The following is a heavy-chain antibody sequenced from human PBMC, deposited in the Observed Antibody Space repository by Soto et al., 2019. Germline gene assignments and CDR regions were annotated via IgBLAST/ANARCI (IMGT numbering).Heavy chain of an antibody. V-gene: IGHV3-33*01. CDR2: IWYDGSNK. Sequence: QVQLVESGGGVVQPGRSLRLSCAASGFTFSSYGMHWVRQAPGKGLERVAVIWYDGSNKYYADSVKGRFTISRDNSKNTLYLQMNSLRAEDTAVYYCARDSGSLYGDYDYGYFDLWGRGTLVTVSS. D-gene: IGHD4-17*01. CDR3: ARDSGSLYGDYDYGYFDL. J-gene: IGHJ2*01. CDR1: GFTFSSYG.